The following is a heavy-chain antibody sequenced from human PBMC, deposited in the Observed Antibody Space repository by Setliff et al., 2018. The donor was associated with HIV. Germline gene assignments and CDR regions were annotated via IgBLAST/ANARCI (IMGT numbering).Heavy chain of an antibody. D-gene: IGHD3-10*01. J-gene: IGHJ4*02. CDR3: ARDYYGSGSYFILDY. V-gene: IGHV1-18*01. Sequence: ASVKVSCKASGYTFTSYGMSWVRQAPGQGLEWMGWISAYNGNTHYAQKLQGRVTMTTDTSTSTAYMELRSLRSDDTAVYYCARDYYGSGSYFILDYWGPGTLVTVSS. CDR2: ISAYNGNT. CDR1: GYTFTSYG.